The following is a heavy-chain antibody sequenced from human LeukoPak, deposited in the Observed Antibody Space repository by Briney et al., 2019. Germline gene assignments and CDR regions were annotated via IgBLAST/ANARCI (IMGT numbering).Heavy chain of an antibody. V-gene: IGHV3-21*01. CDR1: GFTFSSYT. CDR3: ARDSYYGNSAHYNY. Sequence: GGSLRLSCAASGFTFSSYTMNWVRQAPGKGLEWVSSITNSSSYIYYAASLTGRFTISRDNSRNTLYLQMNSLRAEDAAVYYCARDSYYGNSAHYNYWGQGALVTVSS. CDR2: ITNSSSYI. J-gene: IGHJ4*02. D-gene: IGHD3-22*01.